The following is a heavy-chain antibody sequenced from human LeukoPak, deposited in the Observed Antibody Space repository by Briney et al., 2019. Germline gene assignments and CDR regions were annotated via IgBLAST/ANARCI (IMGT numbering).Heavy chain of an antibody. J-gene: IGHJ6*02. CDR2: ISGSGGST. D-gene: IGHD3/OR15-3a*01. V-gene: IGHV3-23*01. CDR3: AKGGLGYYFGMDV. Sequence: PGGSLRLSCAASGFSFSAYAMNWVRQTPGKGLEWVSSISGSGGSTYYAYSVKGRFTISRDNSKNTLYLQMNSLRGEDTAVYHCAKGGLGYYFGMDVWGQGTTVTVSS. CDR1: GFSFSAYA.